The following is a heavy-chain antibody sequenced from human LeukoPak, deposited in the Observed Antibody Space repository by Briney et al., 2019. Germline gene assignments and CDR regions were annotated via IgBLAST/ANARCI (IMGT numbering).Heavy chain of an antibody. CDR2: IYYSGST. V-gene: IGHV4-59*12. CDR3: ARRFGSYYGP. J-gene: IGHJ5*02. D-gene: IGHD1-26*01. CDR1: GGSISSYY. Sequence: PSETLSLTCTVSGGSISSYYWSWIRQPPGKGLEWIGYIYYSGSTNYNPSLKSRVTISVDTSKNQFSLKLGSVTAADTAVYYCARRFGSYYGPWGQGTLVTVSS.